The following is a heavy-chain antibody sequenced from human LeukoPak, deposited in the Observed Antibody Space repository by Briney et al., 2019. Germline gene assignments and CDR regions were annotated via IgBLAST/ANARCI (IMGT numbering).Heavy chain of an antibody. J-gene: IGHJ4*02. CDR2: ISSSSGYI. V-gene: IGHV3-21*01. CDR1: GFTFSSYT. D-gene: IGHD6-19*01. Sequence: GGSLRLSCAASGFTFSSYTMNWVRQAPGKGLEWVSSISSSSGYIYYADSVEGRFTISRDNAKNSLYLQMNSLRAEDTAVYYCARDPYTSGWYWYFDYWGQGTLLTVSS. CDR3: ARDPYTSGWYWYFDY.